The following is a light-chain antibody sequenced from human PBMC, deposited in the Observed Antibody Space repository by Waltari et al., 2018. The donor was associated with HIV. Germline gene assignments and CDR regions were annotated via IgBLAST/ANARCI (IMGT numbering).Light chain of an antibody. V-gene: IGKV4-1*01. J-gene: IGKJ5*01. CDR2: WAS. CDR3: QQYTNWPIT. Sequence: DIVMTQSPDSLAVSLGERATINCMSSQNLLYTSNNRNYLAWYQKKPGQPPKLLIYWASTRNSGVPDRFSGSGSGTDFTLTISSLQAEDFAVYYCQQYTNWPITFGQGTRLEIK. CDR1: QNLLYTSNNRNY.